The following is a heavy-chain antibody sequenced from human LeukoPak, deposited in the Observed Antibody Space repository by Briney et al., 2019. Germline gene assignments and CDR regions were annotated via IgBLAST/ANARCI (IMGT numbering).Heavy chain of an antibody. J-gene: IGHJ4*02. D-gene: IGHD3-16*01. CDR1: GGSISSYY. V-gene: IGHV4-59*01. CDR3: ARHYHFGGVIDY. Sequence: PSETLSLTCTVSGGSISSYYWSWIRQPPGKGLEWIGYIYYSGSTNYNPSLKSRVTISVDTSKNQFSLKLSSVTAADTAVYYRARHYHFGGVIDYWGQGTLVTVSS. CDR2: IYYSGST.